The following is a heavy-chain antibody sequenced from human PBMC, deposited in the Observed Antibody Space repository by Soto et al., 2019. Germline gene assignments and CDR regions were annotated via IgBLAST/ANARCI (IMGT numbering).Heavy chain of an antibody. Sequence: PGGSLRLSCAASGFTFSSYGMHWVRQAPGKGLEWVAVISYDGSNKYYADSVKGRFTISRDNSKNTLYLQMNSLRAEDTAVYYCAKEDFWSGYYPFFDYYGMDVWGQGTTVTVSS. CDR2: ISYDGSNK. CDR1: GFTFSSYG. V-gene: IGHV3-30*18. D-gene: IGHD3-3*01. CDR3: AKEDFWSGYYPFFDYYGMDV. J-gene: IGHJ6*02.